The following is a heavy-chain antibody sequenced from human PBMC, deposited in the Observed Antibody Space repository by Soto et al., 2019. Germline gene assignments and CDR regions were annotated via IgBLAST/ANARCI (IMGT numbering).Heavy chain of an antibody. Sequence: EVQLVESGGGLVQPGRSLRLSCAASGFTFDDYAMHWVRQAPGKGLEWVSGFSWNSGSIGYADSVKGRFTISRDNAKNSLNLQTNSLRAEDTALYYCAKAGRKNSGWPIFDYWGQGTLVTVSS. V-gene: IGHV3-9*01. J-gene: IGHJ4*02. CDR3: AKAGRKNSGWPIFDY. CDR2: FSWNSGSI. D-gene: IGHD6-19*01. CDR1: GFTFDDYA.